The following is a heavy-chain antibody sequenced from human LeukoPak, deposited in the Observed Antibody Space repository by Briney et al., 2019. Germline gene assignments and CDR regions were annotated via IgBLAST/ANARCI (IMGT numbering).Heavy chain of an antibody. Sequence: GGSLRLSCVGSGFTFSNNPLSWVRQAPGKGLEWVSAISGSGGNTYYADSVRGRFTISRDNSKNTLFLQMTALRADDTAVYYCATTKQARRYFDHWGQGTLVTVSS. CDR2: ISGSGGNT. D-gene: IGHD1-1*01. CDR3: ATTKQARRYFDH. V-gene: IGHV3-23*01. J-gene: IGHJ4*02. CDR1: GFTFSNNP.